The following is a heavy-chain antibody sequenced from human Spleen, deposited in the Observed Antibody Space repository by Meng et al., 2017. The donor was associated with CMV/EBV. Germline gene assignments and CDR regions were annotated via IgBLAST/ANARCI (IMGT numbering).Heavy chain of an antibody. Sequence: SYTISWVRQAPEQGLEWMGRIIPILGIANYAQKFQGRVTITADKSTSTAYMELSSLRSEDTAVYYCARGVFYSSSSVSHYYYGMDVWGQGTTVTVSS. V-gene: IGHV1-69*02. D-gene: IGHD6-6*01. CDR1: SYT. CDR3: ARGVFYSSSSVSHYYYGMDV. CDR2: IIPILGIA. J-gene: IGHJ6*02.